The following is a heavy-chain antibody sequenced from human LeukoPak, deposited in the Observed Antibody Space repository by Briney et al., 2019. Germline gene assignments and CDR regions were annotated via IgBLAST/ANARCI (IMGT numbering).Heavy chain of an antibody. CDR3: ARDLTRPYIVVVPAAIDY. D-gene: IGHD2-2*01. CDR2: ISSSSSYI. Sequence: GSLRLSCAASGFTFSSYSMNWVRQAPGKGLEWVSSISSSSSYIYYADSVKGRFTISRDNAKNSLYLQMNSLRAEDTAVYYCARDLTRPYIVVVPAAIDYWGQGTLVTVSS. V-gene: IGHV3-21*01. J-gene: IGHJ4*02. CDR1: GFTFSSYS.